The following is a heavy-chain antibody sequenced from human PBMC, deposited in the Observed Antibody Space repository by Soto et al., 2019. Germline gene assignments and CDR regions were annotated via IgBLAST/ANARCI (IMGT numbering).Heavy chain of an antibody. CDR1: GFTFSSYS. J-gene: IGHJ4*02. Sequence: GGSLRLSCAASGFTFSSYSMNWVRQAPGKGPEWVAYIKRDSSYKYYADSVKGRFTMSRGNTQSSLYLQMNTLRVEDTAVYYCARVTSPGYFDSWGQGTLVTVSS. CDR2: IKRDSSYK. CDR3: ARVTSPGYFDS. V-gene: IGHV3-21*04.